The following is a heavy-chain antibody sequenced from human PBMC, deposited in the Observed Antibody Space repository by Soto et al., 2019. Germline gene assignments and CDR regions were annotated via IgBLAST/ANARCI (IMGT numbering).Heavy chain of an antibody. CDR3: AVVFKGITGNTYVDY. Sequence: ASVKVSCKASGYTFTSYGISWVRQAPGQGLEWMGWISAYNGNTIYAQKPQARVTMTTDTYTSTAYMELRSLRSDDTAVYYCAVVFKGITGNTYVDYWGQGTLVTVSS. CDR2: ISAYNGNT. J-gene: IGHJ4*02. CDR1: GYTFTSYG. V-gene: IGHV1-18*01. D-gene: IGHD1-7*01.